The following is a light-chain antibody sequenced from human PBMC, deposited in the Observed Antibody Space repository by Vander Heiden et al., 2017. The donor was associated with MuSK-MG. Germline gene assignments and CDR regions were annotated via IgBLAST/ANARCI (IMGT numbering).Light chain of an antibody. Sequence: TQSPSTLSASVGYRVTITCRASQSISTWLAWYQQQPGKDPKLLIYKGNRLDTGVPSRFSGSVSGTEFTRHRTSMEPDDCETDDGQPFKAFGQGTQVDVK. CDR2: KGN. CDR1: QSISTW. J-gene: IGKJ1*01. V-gene: IGKV1-5*03. CDR3: QPFKA.